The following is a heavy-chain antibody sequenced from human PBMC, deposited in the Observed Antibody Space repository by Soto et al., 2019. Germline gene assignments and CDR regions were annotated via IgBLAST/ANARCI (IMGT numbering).Heavy chain of an antibody. CDR1: CFSISDTSYY. V-gene: IGHV4-39*01. Sequence: LPLPESGPGLVEPSGTLSLTCNVSCFSISDTSYYWGWIRQPPGQGLEWIGTIYFNGKTFYNSSLQSRLTISVDTSKNQISLRLTSVTAADTAVYYCARQGSYWGQGTLVAVSS. CDR2: IYFNGKT. CDR3: ARQGSY. J-gene: IGHJ4*02.